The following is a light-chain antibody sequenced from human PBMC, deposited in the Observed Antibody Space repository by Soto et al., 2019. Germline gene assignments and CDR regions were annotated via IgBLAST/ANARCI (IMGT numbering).Light chain of an antibody. CDR2: DAS. CDR1: QSVSSY. Sequence: EIVLTQSPATLSLSPVERATLSCRASQSVSSYLAWYQQKPGQAPRLLIYDASNRATGIPARFSGSGSGTDFTLTISSLEPEDFAVYYCQQRSNWPSGTFGQGTRLEIK. CDR3: QQRSNWPSGT. V-gene: IGKV3-11*01. J-gene: IGKJ5*01.